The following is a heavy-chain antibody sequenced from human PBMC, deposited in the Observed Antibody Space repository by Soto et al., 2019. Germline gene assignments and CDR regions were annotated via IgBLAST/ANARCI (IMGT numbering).Heavy chain of an antibody. Sequence: ASVKVSCKASGGTFSSCAISWVRQAPGQGLEWMGGIIPIFGTANYAQKFQGRVTITADKSTRTADMELSSLRSEDTAVYYCARSRPRGVVPAAMYYYGMDVWGQGTTVTVSS. J-gene: IGHJ6*02. CDR1: GGTFSSCA. D-gene: IGHD2-2*01. CDR3: ARSRPRGVVPAAMYYYGMDV. V-gene: IGHV1-69*06. CDR2: IIPIFGTA.